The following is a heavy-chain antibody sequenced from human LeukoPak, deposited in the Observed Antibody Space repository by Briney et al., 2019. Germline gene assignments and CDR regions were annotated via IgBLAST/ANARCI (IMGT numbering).Heavy chain of an antibody. CDR1: GGSFSGYY. Sequence: SETLSLTCAVYGGSFSGYYWSRIRQPPGKGLEWIGYIYYSGGTNYNPSLKSRVTISVDTSKNQFSLKLSSVTAADTAVYYCARGDSSYYYYYYMDVWGKGTTVTVSS. CDR2: IYYSGGT. V-gene: IGHV4-59*01. CDR3: ARGDSSYYYYYYMDV. J-gene: IGHJ6*03. D-gene: IGHD3-22*01.